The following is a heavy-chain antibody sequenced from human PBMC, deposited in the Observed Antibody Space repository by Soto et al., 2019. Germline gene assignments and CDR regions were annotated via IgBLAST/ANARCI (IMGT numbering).Heavy chain of an antibody. Sequence: QVQLVQSGAEVKKPGASVKVSCKASGYTFTSYGISWVRQAPGQGLEWMGWISAYNGNTNYAQKRQGRVTMTTDTSTSTAYMELRSLRSDDTAVYYCARSLPPRYGICTRGDDAFDIWGQGTMVTVSS. CDR3: ARSLPPRYGICTRGDDAFDI. V-gene: IGHV1-18*01. J-gene: IGHJ3*02. D-gene: IGHD1-1*01. CDR2: ISAYNGNT. CDR1: GYTFTSYG.